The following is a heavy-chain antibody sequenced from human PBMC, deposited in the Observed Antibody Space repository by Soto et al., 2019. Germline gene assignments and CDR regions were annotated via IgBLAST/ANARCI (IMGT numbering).Heavy chain of an antibody. Sequence: EVQMLESGGGLVQPGGSLRLSCAASGFTCSSYDMSWVRQAPGKGLEWVSTILVGGSTYYADSVKGRFTISRDNSQNTLYLQMNSLTAGDTAVYYCAMATATGGGAFDICGQGTMVTVSS. D-gene: IGHD2-8*02. CDR3: AMATATGGGAFDI. V-gene: IGHV3-23*01. CDR2: ILVGGST. J-gene: IGHJ3*02. CDR1: GFTCSSYD.